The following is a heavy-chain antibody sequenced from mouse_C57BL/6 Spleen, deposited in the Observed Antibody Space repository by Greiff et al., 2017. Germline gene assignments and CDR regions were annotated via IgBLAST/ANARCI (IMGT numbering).Heavy chain of an antibody. CDR3: ARLGHYSNPMDY. D-gene: IGHD2-5*01. J-gene: IGHJ4*01. Sequence: QVQLQQSGAELARPGASVKLSCKASGYTFTSYGISWVKQRTGQGLEWIGEIYPRSGNTYYNEKFKGKATLTADKSSSTAYMELRSLTSEDAAVYFCARLGHYSNPMDYWGQGTSVTVSS. CDR2: IYPRSGNT. V-gene: IGHV1-81*01. CDR1: GYTFTSYG.